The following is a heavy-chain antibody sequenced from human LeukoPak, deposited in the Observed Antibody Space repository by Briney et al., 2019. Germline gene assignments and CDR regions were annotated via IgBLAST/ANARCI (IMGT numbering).Heavy chain of an antibody. Sequence: PGGSLRLSCAASGFTFSSYWMSWVRQPPGKGLEWIGEINHSGSTNYNPSLKSRVTISVDTSKNQFSLKLSSVTAADTAVYYCARLFRYCSSTSCPRDYWGQGTLVTVSS. CDR1: GFTFSSYW. J-gene: IGHJ4*02. D-gene: IGHD2-2*01. CDR2: INHSGST. CDR3: ARLFRYCSSTSCPRDY. V-gene: IGHV4-34*01.